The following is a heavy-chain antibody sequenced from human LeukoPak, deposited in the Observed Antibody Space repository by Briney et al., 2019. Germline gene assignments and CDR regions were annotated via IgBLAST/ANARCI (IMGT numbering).Heavy chain of an antibody. CDR3: ARVTAGGTWTFDI. V-gene: IGHV1-8*01. D-gene: IGHD6-13*01. J-gene: IGHJ3*02. CDR1: GDSLTFND. Sequence: ASVKVSCKASGDSLTFNDINWVRQATGQGLEWMGWMNPNSGNTGYAQKFQGRVTMTRNTSISTAYMELTDLRSEDAAVYYCARVTAGGTWTFDIWGQGTTVTVSS. CDR2: MNPNSGNT.